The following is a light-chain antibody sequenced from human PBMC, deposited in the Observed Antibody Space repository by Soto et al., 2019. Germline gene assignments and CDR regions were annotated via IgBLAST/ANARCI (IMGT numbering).Light chain of an antibody. CDR1: QSISSW. CDR2: DAS. Sequence: DIQMTQSPSSLSASVGDRVTMTFRASQSISSWLAWYQQKPGKAPKLLIYDASSLESGVPSRFSGSGSGTEFTLTISSLQPDDFATYYCQQYNSYSYTFGQGTRLENK. V-gene: IGKV1-5*01. CDR3: QQYNSYSYT. J-gene: IGKJ5*01.